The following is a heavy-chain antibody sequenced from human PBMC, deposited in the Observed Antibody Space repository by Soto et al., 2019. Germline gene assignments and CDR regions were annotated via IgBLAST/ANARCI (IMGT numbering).Heavy chain of an antibody. CDR3: ARIRRYCSGGQEGFDY. V-gene: IGHV2-70*11. D-gene: IGHD2-15*01. J-gene: IGHJ4*02. CDR2: IDWDDDK. Sequence: SGPTLVNPTQTLTLTCTFSGFSLSTSGMCVSWIRQPPGKALEWLARIDWDDDKYYSTSLKTRLTISKDTSKNQVVLTMTNMDPVDTATYYCARIRRYCSGGQEGFDYWGQGTLVTVSS. CDR1: GFSLSTSGMC.